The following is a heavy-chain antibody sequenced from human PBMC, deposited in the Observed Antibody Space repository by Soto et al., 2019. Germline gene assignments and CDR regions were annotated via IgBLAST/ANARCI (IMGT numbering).Heavy chain of an antibody. J-gene: IGHJ3*02. Sequence: GGSLRLSCAASGFTFSSYWMSWVRQAPGKGLEWVANIKQDGSEKYYVDSVKGRFTISRDNAKNSLYLQMNSLRAEDTAVYYCARDSVVLGTGTTREDAFDIWGQGTMVTVSS. CDR2: IKQDGSEK. D-gene: IGHD1-7*01. V-gene: IGHV3-7*05. CDR1: GFTFSSYW. CDR3: ARDSVVLGTGTTREDAFDI.